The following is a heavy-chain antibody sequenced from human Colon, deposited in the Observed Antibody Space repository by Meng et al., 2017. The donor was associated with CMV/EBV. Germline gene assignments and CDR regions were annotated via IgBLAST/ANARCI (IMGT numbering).Heavy chain of an antibody. D-gene: IGHD2-15*01. V-gene: IGHV1-69*05. CDR2: IIPIFGTA. J-gene: IGHJ5*02. CDR1: GGTFSSYA. CDR3: ASSGRGGVVAATRGGWFDP. Sequence: SVTVSCQASGGTFSSYAISWVRQAPGQGLEWMGGIIPIFGTANYAQKFQGRVTITTDESTSTAYMELSSLRSEDTAVYYCASSGRGGVVAATRGGWFDPWGQGTLVTVSS.